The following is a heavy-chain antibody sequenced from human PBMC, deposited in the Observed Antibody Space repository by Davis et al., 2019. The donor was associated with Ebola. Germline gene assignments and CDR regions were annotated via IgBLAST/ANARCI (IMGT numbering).Heavy chain of an antibody. Sequence: KVSCKGSGYRFTSYWISWVRQMPGKGPEWMGRIDPNDSDTNYSPSFQGQVTFSVDKSIRTAYLHWNSLKASDTATYYCARQGTTSWDSWGQGTLVTVSS. J-gene: IGHJ4*02. CDR3: ARQGTTSWDS. D-gene: IGHD2-2*01. V-gene: IGHV5-10-1*04. CDR2: IDPNDSDT. CDR1: GYRFTSYW.